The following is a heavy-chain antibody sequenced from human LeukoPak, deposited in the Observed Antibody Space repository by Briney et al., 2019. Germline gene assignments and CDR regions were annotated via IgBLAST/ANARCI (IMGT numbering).Heavy chain of an antibody. CDR1: GYTFTTYG. Sequence: ASVKVSCKASGYTFTTYGISWVRQAPGQGLEWMGWISAYNGNTNYAQKLQGRVTMTTDTSTSTAYVELRSLRSDDTAVYYCARVFHDSSGYYPYYFDYWGQGTLVTVSS. J-gene: IGHJ4*02. V-gene: IGHV1-18*01. CDR2: ISAYNGNT. CDR3: ARVFHDSSGYYPYYFDY. D-gene: IGHD3-22*01.